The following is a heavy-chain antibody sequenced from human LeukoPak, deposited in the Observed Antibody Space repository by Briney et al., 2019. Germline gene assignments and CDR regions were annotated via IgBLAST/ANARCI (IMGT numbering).Heavy chain of an antibody. CDR3: ARDPIAARPPYLIDY. D-gene: IGHD6-6*01. CDR1: GYTFTGYY. V-gene: IGHV1-2*02. CDR2: INPNSGGT. J-gene: IGHJ4*02. Sequence: ASVKVSCKASGYTFTGYYMHWVRQAPGQGLEWMGWINPNSGGTNYAQKFQGRVTMTRDTSISTAYMELSRLGSDDTAVYYCARDPIAARPPYLIDYWGQGTLVTVSS.